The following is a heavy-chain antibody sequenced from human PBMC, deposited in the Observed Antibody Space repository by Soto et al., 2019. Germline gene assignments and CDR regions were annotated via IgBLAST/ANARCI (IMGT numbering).Heavy chain of an antibody. D-gene: IGHD6-25*01. V-gene: IGHV3-30*18. CDR1: VFTFSNDG. Sequence: GGALRLSCAASVFTFSNDGMQWVRQAPGKGLEWVAVVSYDGNVKFYADSVKGRFTISRDNSKNTLYLQMNSLRTEDTAIYYCAKERTAKAAAEFDYWGQGTLVTVS. CDR2: VSYDGNVK. CDR3: AKERTAKAAAEFDY. J-gene: IGHJ4*02.